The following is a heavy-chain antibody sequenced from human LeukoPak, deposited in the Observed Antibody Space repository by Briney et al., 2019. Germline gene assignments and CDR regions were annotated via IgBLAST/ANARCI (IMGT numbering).Heavy chain of an antibody. D-gene: IGHD3-22*01. CDR1: GYTFNNYG. Sequence: ASVKVSFKASGYTFNNYGITWVRQAPGQGLEWMGWISAYNGHTNYAQKFQGRVTMTTDTSTSTAYMELRSLISDDTAVYYCATQLGYYDSSGYDFDYWGQGTLVTVSS. CDR2: ISAYNGHT. J-gene: IGHJ4*02. V-gene: IGHV1-18*01. CDR3: ATQLGYYDSSGYDFDY.